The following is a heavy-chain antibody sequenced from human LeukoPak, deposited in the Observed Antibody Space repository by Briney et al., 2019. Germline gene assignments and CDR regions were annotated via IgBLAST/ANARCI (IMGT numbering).Heavy chain of an antibody. J-gene: IGHJ1*01. V-gene: IGHV4-38-2*02. Sequence: PSETLSLTCTVSGYSISSDYYWGWIRQPPGKGREWMGTIYHSGSTSYNPSLKSRVTISVDTSKNQFSLKLSSVTAADTAVYYCARVEVGADDFDYFQHWGQGTLVTVSS. CDR1: GYSISSDYY. D-gene: IGHD1-26*01. CDR2: IYHSGST. CDR3: ARVEVGADDFDYFQH.